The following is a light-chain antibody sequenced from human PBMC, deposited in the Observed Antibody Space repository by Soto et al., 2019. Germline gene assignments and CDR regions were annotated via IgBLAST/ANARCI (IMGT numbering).Light chain of an antibody. CDR2: DAS. CDR1: QSVSSD. V-gene: IGKV3-11*01. CDR3: QQRSNLPYT. J-gene: IGKJ2*01. Sequence: EIVLKQSPATLSLSPGERATLSCRASQSVSSDLAWYQQKPGQAPRLLIYDASNRATGIPARFSGSGSGTDFTLTIICLEPEDFAVDYCQQRSNLPYTFGQGIKLEIK.